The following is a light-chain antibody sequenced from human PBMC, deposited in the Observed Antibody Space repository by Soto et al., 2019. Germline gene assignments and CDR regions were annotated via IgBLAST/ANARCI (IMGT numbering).Light chain of an antibody. CDR1: SRDVGAYKY. V-gene: IGLV2-8*01. Sequence: QSALTQPPSASGSPGQSVTISCTGTSRDVGAYKYVSWYQQYPGKAPKLMTYEVSKRPSGVPDRFSGSKSGNTASLTVSGLQAEDEADYYCTSYVGSNIWVFGGGTKLTVL. J-gene: IGLJ3*02. CDR3: TSYVGSNIWV. CDR2: EVS.